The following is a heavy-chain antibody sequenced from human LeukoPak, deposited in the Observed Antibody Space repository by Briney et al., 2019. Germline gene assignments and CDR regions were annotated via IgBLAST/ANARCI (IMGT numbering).Heavy chain of an antibody. CDR1: GGSISSYY. D-gene: IGHD3-10*01. Sequence: SETLSLTCTVSGGSISSYYWSWIRQPPGKGLEWIGYIYYSGSTNYNPSHKSRVTISVDTSKNQFSLKLSSVTAADTAVYYCARGNYYYGSGSYWFDPWGQGTLVTVSS. V-gene: IGHV4-59*01. J-gene: IGHJ5*02. CDR2: IYYSGST. CDR3: ARGNYYYGSGSYWFDP.